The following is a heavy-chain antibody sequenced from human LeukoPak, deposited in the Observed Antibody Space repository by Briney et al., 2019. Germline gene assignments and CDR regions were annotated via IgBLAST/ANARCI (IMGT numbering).Heavy chain of an antibody. CDR3: ARAGADTYYYDSSGYSVGY. D-gene: IGHD3-22*01. Sequence: SETLSLTCTVSGYSISSGYYWGWIRQPPGKGLEWIGSIYHSGSTYYNPSLKSRVTISVDTSKNQFSLKLSSVTAADTAVYYCARAGADTYYYDSSGYSVGYWGQGTLVTVSS. CDR1: GYSISSGYY. J-gene: IGHJ4*02. CDR2: IYHSGST. V-gene: IGHV4-38-2*02.